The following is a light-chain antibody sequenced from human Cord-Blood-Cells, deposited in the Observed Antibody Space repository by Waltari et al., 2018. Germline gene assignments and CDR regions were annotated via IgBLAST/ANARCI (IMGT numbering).Light chain of an antibody. CDR1: SSDVGGYNY. Sequence: QSALTQPRSVSGSPGQSVTISCTGTSSDVGGYNYVSWYQQHPGKAPKLMIYDVSKRPSGVPDRCSGSKSGNTASLTISGLQAGDEADYYCCSYAGSYTWVFGGGTKLTVL. CDR3: CSYAGSYTWV. CDR2: DVS. J-gene: IGLJ3*02. V-gene: IGLV2-11*01.